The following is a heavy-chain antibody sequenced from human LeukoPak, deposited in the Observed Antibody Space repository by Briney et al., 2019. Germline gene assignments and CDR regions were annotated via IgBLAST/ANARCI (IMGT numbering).Heavy chain of an antibody. CDR1: GYTFTIYD. Sequence: GASVTVSCTASGYTFTIYDISWVRQAPGQGLEWMGRVSAYNGNTNYAQKFQGRVTMTTDTSTSTAYMELRSLRSDDTAVFHCARAAPMARGYYGMDVWGQGTAVTVS. CDR3: ARAAPMARGYYGMDV. CDR2: VSAYNGNT. J-gene: IGHJ6*02. D-gene: IGHD3-10*01. V-gene: IGHV1-18*01.